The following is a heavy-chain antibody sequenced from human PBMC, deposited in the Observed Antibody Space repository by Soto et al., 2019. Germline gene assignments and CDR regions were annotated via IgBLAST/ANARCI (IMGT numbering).Heavy chain of an antibody. CDR1: GFTFSDYS. CDR2: IDSRGRTL. J-gene: IGHJ4*02. Sequence: PGGSLRLSCAASGFTFSDYSMSWIRQAPGKGLEWLAFIDSRGRTLSYADSVKGRFTISRDNAKNSLYLQMHSLRVDDTAVYYCARQAARNYIDSWGQGDVVTV. V-gene: IGHV3-11*01. CDR3: ARQAARNYIDS. D-gene: IGHD6-6*01.